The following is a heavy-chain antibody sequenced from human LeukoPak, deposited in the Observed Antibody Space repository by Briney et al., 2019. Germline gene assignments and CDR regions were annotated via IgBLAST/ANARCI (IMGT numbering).Heavy chain of an antibody. V-gene: IGHV6-1*01. D-gene: IGHD3-16*01. CDR1: GDSVSSSSAA. Sequence: SQTLSLTCDISGDSVSSSSAAWNWIRQSPSRGLEWLGRTYYRSKWFNDYAVSVKSRITINPDTSKNQFSLQIRSVTPEDTAVYYCARGWGFDPWGQGTLVTVYS. CDR3: ARGWGFDP. CDR2: TYYRSKWFN. J-gene: IGHJ5*02.